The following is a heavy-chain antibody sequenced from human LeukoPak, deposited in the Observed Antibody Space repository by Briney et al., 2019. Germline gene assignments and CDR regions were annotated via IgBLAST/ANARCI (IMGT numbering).Heavy chain of an antibody. V-gene: IGHV3-23*01. D-gene: IGHD3-10*01. CDR2: ISGSGGST. J-gene: IGHJ4*02. Sequence: RGSLRLSCAASGFTFSSYAMSWVRQAPGKGLEWVSAISGSGGSTYYADSVKGRFTVSRDNSKNTLYLQMNSLRDEDTAVYYCAKGVYPLWFGETVRFPFDYWGQGTLVTVSS. CDR3: AKGVYPLWFGETVRFPFDY. CDR1: GFTFSSYA.